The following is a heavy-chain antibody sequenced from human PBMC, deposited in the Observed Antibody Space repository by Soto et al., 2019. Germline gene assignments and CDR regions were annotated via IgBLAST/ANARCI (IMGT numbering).Heavy chain of an antibody. V-gene: IGHV4-30-4*01. CDR1: GGSISSGDYY. Sequence: QVQLQESGPGRVKPSQTLSITCTVSGGSISSGDYYWSCTRQPPGKGLEWIGYIYYSGSTYYNQSLKSRVNITVDTYKNQFSLKLSSVTDADTFVYYWAKAIGARYFDYWGHGTLVTVSA. D-gene: IGHD2-15*01. CDR2: IYYSGST. CDR3: AKAIGARYFDY. J-gene: IGHJ4*01.